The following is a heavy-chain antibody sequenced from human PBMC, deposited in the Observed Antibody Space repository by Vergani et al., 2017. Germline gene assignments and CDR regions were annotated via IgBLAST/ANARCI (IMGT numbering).Heavy chain of an antibody. J-gene: IGHJ4*02. CDR1: GFTLSNYD. V-gene: IGHV3-30*02. CDR2: IQFDGSNQ. Sequence: QVQLVESGGGVVQRGGSLRLSCATSGFTLSNYDMQWIRQGPGKGLEFVALIQFDGSNQYYADSVKGRFTLSRDFSKNTLYLQMNSLRTDDTATYYCAKHFRGWGIDYWGQGTQVIV. D-gene: IGHD3-16*01. CDR3: AKHFRGWGIDY.